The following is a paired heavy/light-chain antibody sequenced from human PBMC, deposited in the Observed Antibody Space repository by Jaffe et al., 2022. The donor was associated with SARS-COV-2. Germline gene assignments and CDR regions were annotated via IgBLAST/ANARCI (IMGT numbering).Heavy chain of an antibody. Sequence: QLQLQESGPGLVKPSETLSLTCTVSGGSISSSSYYWGWIRQPPGKGLEWIGSIYYSGSTYYNPSLKSRVTISVDTSKNQFSLKLSSVTAADTAVYYCARHTESGSYLYYYYYYGMDVWGQGTTVTVSS. CDR3: ARHTESGSYLYYYYYYGMDV. CDR2: IYYSGST. CDR1: GGSISSSSYY. J-gene: IGHJ6*02. D-gene: IGHD1-26*01. V-gene: IGHV4-39*01.
Light chain of an antibody. Sequence: QSVLTQPPSVSGAPGQRVTISCTGSSSNIGAGYDVHWYQQLPGTAPKLLIYGNSNRPSGVPDRFSGSKSGTSASLAISGLQAEDEADYYCQSYDSSLSGSVVFGGGTKLTVL. V-gene: IGLV1-40*01. J-gene: IGLJ2*01. CDR3: QSYDSSLSGSVV. CDR1: SSNIGAGYD. CDR2: GNS.